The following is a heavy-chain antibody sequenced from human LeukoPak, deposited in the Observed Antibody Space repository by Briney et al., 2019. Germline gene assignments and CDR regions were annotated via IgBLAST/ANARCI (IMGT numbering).Heavy chain of an antibody. CDR3: ARGRVVADY. CDR1: GFTLSSYG. Sequence: GGSLRLSCSASGFTLSSYGMHWVRQAPGKGLEWEAVIWYDGSKKYYADSVKGRFTISRDNSKNTLYLQMNSLRAEDTAVYYCARGRVVADYWGQGTLVTVSS. CDR2: IWYDGSKK. J-gene: IGHJ4*02. V-gene: IGHV3-33*01. D-gene: IGHD2-15*01.